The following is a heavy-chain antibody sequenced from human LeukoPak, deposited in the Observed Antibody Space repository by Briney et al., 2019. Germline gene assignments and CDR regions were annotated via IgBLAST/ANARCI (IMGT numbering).Heavy chain of an antibody. D-gene: IGHD6-13*01. J-gene: IGHJ6*04. CDR1: GYSISSGYY. V-gene: IGHV4-38-2*02. CDR2: IYYSGST. Sequence: SETLSLTCTVSGYSISSGYYWGWIRQPPGKGLEWIGSIYYSGSTYYNPSLKSRVTISVDTSKSQFSLKLSSVTAADTAVYYCARDLGHSSSWYTVLVGDPGVDVWGKGTTVTVSS. CDR3: ARDLGHSSSWYTVLVGDPGVDV.